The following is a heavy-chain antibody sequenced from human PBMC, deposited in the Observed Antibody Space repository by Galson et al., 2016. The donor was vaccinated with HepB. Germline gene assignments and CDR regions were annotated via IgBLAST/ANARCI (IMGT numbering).Heavy chain of an antibody. CDR2: IRGTTYGQTP. D-gene: IGHD3-10*01. Sequence: SLRLSCATSGFTFADYTWSWFRQAPGKGLEWVALIRGTTYGQTPNYAASVEGRFTVSRDDSLGIAYLEMGSLKTEDTGVYYCTFVTIFRGAPRNFYYSGMDVWGRGTTVTVSS. V-gene: IGHV3-49*03. CDR1: GFTFADYT. CDR3: TFVTIFRGAPRNFYYSGMDV. J-gene: IGHJ6*02.